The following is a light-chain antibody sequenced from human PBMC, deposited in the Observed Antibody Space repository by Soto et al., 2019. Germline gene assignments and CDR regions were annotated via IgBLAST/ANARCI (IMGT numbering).Light chain of an antibody. CDR3: SSYTTYSSIVV. J-gene: IGLJ2*01. CDR2: EVS. V-gene: IGLV2-14*01. Sequence: QSVLTQPASVSGSPGQSITISCTGTSSDVGGFDYVSWYQQHPGKAPKLMIYEVSNRPSGVSNRFSGSKSGNTASLTISGLQADDEAEYYCSSYTTYSSIVVFGGGTKVTVL. CDR1: SSDVGGFDY.